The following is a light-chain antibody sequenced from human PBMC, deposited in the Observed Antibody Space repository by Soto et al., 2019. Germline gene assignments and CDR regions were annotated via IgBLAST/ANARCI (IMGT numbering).Light chain of an antibody. CDR1: QSISSY. CDR3: QHTYSTPFT. Sequence: DIQMTQSPSPLSASVGDRVTITCRSSQSISSYVNWYQQKPGIAPRLLIFAASNLQTGVPSRFCGSGSGTDFTLTISSLQPEDFGTYFCQHTYSTPFTFGPGTKVDI. J-gene: IGKJ3*01. CDR2: AAS. V-gene: IGKV1-39*01.